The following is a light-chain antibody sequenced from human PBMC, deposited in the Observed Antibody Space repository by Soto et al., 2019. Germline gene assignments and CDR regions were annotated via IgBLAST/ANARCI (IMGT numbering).Light chain of an antibody. CDR2: GNG. CDR1: SSNIGAGYD. CDR3: QSYDSSLSALYV. V-gene: IGLV1-40*01. Sequence: QSVLTQPPSVSGAPGQRITISCTGSSSNIGAGYDVQWYQQLPGTAPKLLIYGNGHRPSGVPDRFSGSKSGTSASLAITGLQTEDEADYYCQSYDSSLSALYVLGTGTKVTVL. J-gene: IGLJ1*01.